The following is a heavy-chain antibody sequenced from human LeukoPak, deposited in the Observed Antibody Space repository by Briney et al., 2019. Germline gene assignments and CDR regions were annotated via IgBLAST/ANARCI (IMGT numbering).Heavy chain of an antibody. D-gene: IGHD3-22*01. Sequence: PSETLSLTCTVSGDSISTYYWSWIRQPPGKGLEWIGYIYYRVTSDYNPSLKSRVTMSVDTSKNQFSLKLSSVTAADTAVYYCARGGDYDSSGYYPTKYNWFDPWGQGTLVTVSS. CDR3: ARGGDYDSSGYYPTKYNWFDP. CDR1: GDSISTYY. V-gene: IGHV4-59*12. CDR2: IYYRVTS. J-gene: IGHJ5*02.